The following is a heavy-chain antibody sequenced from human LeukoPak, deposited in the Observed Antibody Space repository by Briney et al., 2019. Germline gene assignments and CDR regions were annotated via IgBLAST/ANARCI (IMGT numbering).Heavy chain of an antibody. J-gene: IGHJ5*02. Sequence: PGGSPRLSCAASGVTVSSNYMSWVRQAQGKGLEWVSVIYSGGSTYYADSVKGRFTISRDNSKNTLYLQMNSLRAEDTAVYYCARLYGDYDQWFDPWAREPWSPSPQ. CDR3: ARLYGDYDQWFDP. V-gene: IGHV3-66*01. D-gene: IGHD4-17*01. CDR2: IYSGGST. CDR1: GVTVSSNY.